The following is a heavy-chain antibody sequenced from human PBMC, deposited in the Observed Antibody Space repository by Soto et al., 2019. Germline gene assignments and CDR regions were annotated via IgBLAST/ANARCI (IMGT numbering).Heavy chain of an antibody. CDR1: GYPFNTYY. Sequence: ASVKGSCKSSGYPFNTYYLHWVPQAPGQGLEWMGWISPFNGTTNYAQKLQGRVTMTTDTSTSTAYMELRSLRSDDTAVYYCARDDYDFWSHRGSFDYWGQGTLVTVSS. J-gene: IGHJ4*02. V-gene: IGHV1-18*04. D-gene: IGHD3-3*01. CDR2: ISPFNGTT. CDR3: ARDDYDFWSHRGSFDY.